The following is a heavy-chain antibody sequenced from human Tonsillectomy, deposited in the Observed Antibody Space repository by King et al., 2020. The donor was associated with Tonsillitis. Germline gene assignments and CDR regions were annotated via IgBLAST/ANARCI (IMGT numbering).Heavy chain of an antibody. CDR3: ARDRSSWYEYYFDY. Sequence: VQLQESGPGLVKPSQTLSLTCTVSGGSISSGIYYWSWIRQPAGKGLEWIGRIYTVGSTNYNPSLKSRVTISVDTSKNQFSLKLSSVTAADTAVYYWARDRSSWYEYYFDYWGQGTLVTVSS. D-gene: IGHD6-13*01. J-gene: IGHJ4*02. CDR2: IYTVGST. V-gene: IGHV4-61*02. CDR1: GGSISSGIYY.